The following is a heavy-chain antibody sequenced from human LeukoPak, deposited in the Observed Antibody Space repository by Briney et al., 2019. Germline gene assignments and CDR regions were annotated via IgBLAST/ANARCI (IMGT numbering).Heavy chain of an antibody. CDR2: INAGNGNT. CDR1: GHTFTSYA. Sequence: ASVKVSCKASGHTFTSYAMHWVRQAPGRRLEWMGWINAGNGNTKYSQKFQGRVTITRDTSASTAYMELSSLRSEDTAVYYCARDADDSSGYYFLPTPGMDVWGQGTTVTVSS. V-gene: IGHV1-3*01. D-gene: IGHD3-22*01. J-gene: IGHJ6*02. CDR3: ARDADDSSGYYFLPTPGMDV.